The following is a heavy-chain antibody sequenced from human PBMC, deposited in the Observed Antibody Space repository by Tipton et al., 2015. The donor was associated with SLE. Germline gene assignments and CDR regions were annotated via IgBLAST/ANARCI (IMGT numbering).Heavy chain of an antibody. CDR2: IYYSGST. D-gene: IGHD5-12*01. J-gene: IGHJ3*02. CDR3: ARDASVDIDTFDI. CDR1: GGSISSYY. V-gene: IGHV4-59*12. Sequence: TLSLTCTVSGGSISSYYWSWIRQPPGKGLEWIGYIYYSGSTNYNPSLKSRVTMSVDTSKNQFSLKVTSVTAADTAVYYCARDASVDIDTFDIWGQGTMVTVSS.